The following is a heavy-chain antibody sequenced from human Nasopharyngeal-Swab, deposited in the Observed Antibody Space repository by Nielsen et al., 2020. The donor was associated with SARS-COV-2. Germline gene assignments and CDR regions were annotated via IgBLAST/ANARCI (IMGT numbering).Heavy chain of an antibody. CDR1: GFTFSSYW. CDR3: ARVTGLGGYYYDSSGYPNWFDP. J-gene: IGHJ5*02. V-gene: IGHV3-7*01. D-gene: IGHD3-22*01. Sequence: GGSLRLPCAASGFTFSSYWMSWVRQAPGKGLEWVANITQDGSEKYYVDSVKGRFTISRDNAKNSLYLQMNSLRAEDTAVYYCARVTGLGGYYYDSSGYPNWFDPWGQGTLVTVSS. CDR2: ITQDGSEK.